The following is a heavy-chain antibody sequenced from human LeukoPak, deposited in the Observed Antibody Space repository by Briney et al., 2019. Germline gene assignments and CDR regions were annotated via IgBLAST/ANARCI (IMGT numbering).Heavy chain of an antibody. J-gene: IGHJ5*02. CDR3: ARSWTDESSPARPPCGWFDP. V-gene: IGHV1-69*05. CDR1: GGTFSSYA. Sequence: GSSVNLCCKASGGTFSSYAISWVRQAPGQGLEWMGGIIPIFGTANYAQKFQGRVTITTDESTSTAYMELSSLRSEDTAVYYCARSWTDESSPARPPCGWFDPWGQGTLVTVSS. D-gene: IGHD6-6*01. CDR2: IIPIFGTA.